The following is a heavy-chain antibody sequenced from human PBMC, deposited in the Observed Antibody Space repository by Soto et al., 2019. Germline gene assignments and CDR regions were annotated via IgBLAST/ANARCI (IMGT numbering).Heavy chain of an antibody. J-gene: IGHJ4*02. CDR2: IRSDSNHI. CDR1: GFIFSSFS. D-gene: IGHD3-16*01. V-gene: IGHV3-48*02. Sequence: GGFLRLSCAASGFIFSSFSMNWIRQAPGKGLEWLSYIRSDSNHIGYADSVRGRFTISSDIAKNSLFLQMSSLRDEDTAVYYCARDLAYAFDYWGQGTLVTVSS. CDR3: ARDLAYAFDY.